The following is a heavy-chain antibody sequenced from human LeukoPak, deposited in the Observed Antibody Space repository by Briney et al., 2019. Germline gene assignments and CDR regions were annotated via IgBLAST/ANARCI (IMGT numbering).Heavy chain of an antibody. D-gene: IGHD2-8*01. Sequence: PGGALRLSYAASGFTFSSYSMNGVRQAPGKGLEGVSSISSNSSYIYYADSVKGRFTISRDNAKNSLYLQMNSLRAEDTAVYYCARENPRYCTNGVCPYDYWGQGTLVTVSS. CDR2: ISSNSSYI. CDR1: GFTFSSYS. CDR3: ARENPRYCTNGVCPYDY. V-gene: IGHV3-21*01. J-gene: IGHJ4*02.